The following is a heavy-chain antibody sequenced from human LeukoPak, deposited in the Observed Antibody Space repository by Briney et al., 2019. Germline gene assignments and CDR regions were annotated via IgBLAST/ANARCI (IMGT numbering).Heavy chain of an antibody. Sequence: PGGSLRLSCAASGFTFSSYWMSWVRQAPGKGLEWVANIKQDGSEKYYVDSVKGRFTISRDNAKNSLYLQMNSLRAEDTAVYYCARDSPLPYGGLDFDYWGQGTLVTVSS. D-gene: IGHD4-23*01. CDR2: IKQDGSEK. V-gene: IGHV3-7*01. J-gene: IGHJ4*02. CDR1: GFTFSSYW. CDR3: ARDSPLPYGGLDFDY.